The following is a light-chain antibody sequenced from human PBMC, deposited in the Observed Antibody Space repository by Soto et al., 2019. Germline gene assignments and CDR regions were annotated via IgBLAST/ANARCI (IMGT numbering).Light chain of an antibody. J-gene: IGKJ5*01. CDR3: QKSYSTPIN. V-gene: IGKV1-39*01. CDR1: QYISDN. CDR2: AAS. Sequence: IRITHSPSSLSASTVDRVTITFLASQYISDNLNWYRQRPGKAPELLVFAASSLQSGVPSRFSGSGSGTGFTLSISSLQPEDFATYYCQKSYSTPINFGQGTRLEIK.